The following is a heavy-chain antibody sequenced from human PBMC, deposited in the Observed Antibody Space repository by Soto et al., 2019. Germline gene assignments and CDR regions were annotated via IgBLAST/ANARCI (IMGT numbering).Heavy chain of an antibody. V-gene: IGHV1-3*01. CDR1: GYTFTNNV. Sequence: QVPLVQSGAEVKKPGASVKVSCKTSGYTFTNNVIHWVRQAPGQRLEWMGWVNAGKDNTKWSREFQGRLTLTKDTSATTAYMELSSLTSEDTAIYFCAREVPYGYSRFDYWGQGTLVTVSS. CDR2: VNAGKDNT. CDR3: AREVPYGYSRFDY. J-gene: IGHJ4*02. D-gene: IGHD5-18*01.